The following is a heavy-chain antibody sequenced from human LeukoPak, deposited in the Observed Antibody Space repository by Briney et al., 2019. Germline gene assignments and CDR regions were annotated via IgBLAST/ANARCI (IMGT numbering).Heavy chain of an antibody. D-gene: IGHD3-22*01. Sequence: PGGSLRLSCAASGFTVGSNTMSWVRQAPGKGLEWVSIIYSGGSTSYADSVKGRFTISRDNSKNTLYLQMNSLRTEDTAVHYCARGGSYFDINGYYFYWGQGTLVSVSS. J-gene: IGHJ4*02. CDR3: ARGGSYFDINGYYFY. CDR1: GFTVGSNT. V-gene: IGHV3-66*01. CDR2: IYSGGST.